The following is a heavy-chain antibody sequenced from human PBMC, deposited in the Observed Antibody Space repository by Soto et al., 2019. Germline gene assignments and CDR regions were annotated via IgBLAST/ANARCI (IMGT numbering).Heavy chain of an antibody. D-gene: IGHD3-10*01. V-gene: IGHV3-30*18. CDR3: AKAEYKFVSGSYYNPYYYYGMDV. CDR1: GFTFSSYG. Sequence: GGSLRLSCAASGFTFSSYGMHWVRQAPGKGLEWVAVISYDGSNKYYADSVKGRFTISRDNSKNTLYLQMNSLRAEDTAVYYCAKAEYKFVSGSYYNPYYYYGMDVWGQGTTVTVSS. J-gene: IGHJ6*02. CDR2: ISYDGSNK.